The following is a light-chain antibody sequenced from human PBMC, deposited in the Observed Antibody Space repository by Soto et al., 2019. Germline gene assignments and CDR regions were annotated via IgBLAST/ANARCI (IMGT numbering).Light chain of an antibody. J-gene: IGKJ1*01. CDR1: QSISSS. CDR3: QQYNSYWT. V-gene: IGKV1-5*01. CDR2: DAS. Sequence: DSQMTQSPSTLSASVGDRVTITCRASQSISSSLAWYQQRPGKAPKLLIYDASSLESGVPSRFSGSGSGTEFTLTINSLQPDDFATYYCQQYNSYWTFGQGTKVDI.